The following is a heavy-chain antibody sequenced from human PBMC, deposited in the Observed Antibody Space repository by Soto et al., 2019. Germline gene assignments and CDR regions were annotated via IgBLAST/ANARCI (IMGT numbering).Heavy chain of an antibody. V-gene: IGHV3-23*01. Sequence: GSLRLSCAASGFTFSSYAMSWVCQAPGKGLEWVSAISGSGGSTYYADSVKGRFTISRDNSKNTLYLQMNSLRAEDTAVYYCAKGWFGELLPFDYWGQGTLVTVSS. CDR1: GFTFSSYA. J-gene: IGHJ4*02. D-gene: IGHD3-10*01. CDR3: AKGWFGELLPFDY. CDR2: ISGSGGST.